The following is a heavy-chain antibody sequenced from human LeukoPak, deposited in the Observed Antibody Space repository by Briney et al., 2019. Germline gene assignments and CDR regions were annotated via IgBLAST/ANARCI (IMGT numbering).Heavy chain of an antibody. CDR2: IWYDGSNK. CDR1: GFTFSSYG. CDR3: AKDRDRLVEGENYFDY. V-gene: IGHV3-33*06. D-gene: IGHD6-6*01. Sequence: GGSLRLSCAASGFTFSSYGMHWVRQAPGKGLEGVAVIWYDGSNKYYADSVKGRFTISRDNSKNTLYLQMNSLRAEDTAVYYCAKDRDRLVEGENYFDYWGQGTLVTVSS. J-gene: IGHJ4*02.